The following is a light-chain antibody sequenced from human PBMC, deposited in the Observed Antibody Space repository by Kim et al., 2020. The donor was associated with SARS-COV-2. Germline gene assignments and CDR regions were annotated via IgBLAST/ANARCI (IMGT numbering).Light chain of an antibody. V-gene: IGKV4-1*01. CDR1: QSLLNTSKNKNY. CDR2: WAS. J-gene: IGKJ2*01. CDR3: QQYYSSPDT. Sequence: DIVMTQSPDSLAVSLGERATIKCKSSQSLLNTSKNKNYLAWYRQKPGQPPKLLIYWASTRDSGVPDRFSGGGSGTDFSLIISSLQAEDVAVYYCQQYYSSPDTFGQGTKLEI.